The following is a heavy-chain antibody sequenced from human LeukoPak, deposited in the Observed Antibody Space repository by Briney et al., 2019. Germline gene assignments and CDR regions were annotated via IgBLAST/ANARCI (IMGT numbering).Heavy chain of an antibody. Sequence: EGSLRLSCAASGFTFSSYGMHWVRQAPGKGLEWVAFIRYDGSNKYYADSVKGRFTISRDNSKNTLYLQMNSLRAEDTAVYYCAKFVGIAVAGEDYFDYWGQGTLVTVSS. CDR1: GFTFSSYG. CDR2: IRYDGSNK. CDR3: AKFVGIAVAGEDYFDY. J-gene: IGHJ4*02. D-gene: IGHD6-19*01. V-gene: IGHV3-30*02.